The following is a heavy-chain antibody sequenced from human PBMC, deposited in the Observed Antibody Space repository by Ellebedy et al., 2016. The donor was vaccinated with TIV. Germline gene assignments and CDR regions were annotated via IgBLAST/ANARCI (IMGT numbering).Heavy chain of an antibody. CDR2: IYHSGKT. J-gene: IGHJ4*02. D-gene: IGHD5-12*01. CDR3: ASSPSGYEIPY. V-gene: IGHV4-30-2*01. CDR1: GDSISSGGYS. Sequence: SETLSLXXAVSGDSISSGGYSWSWIRQPPGKGLEWIGYIYHSGKTYYNPSLKSRVTISVDRPKNQFSVRLNSVTAADTAVYYCASSPSGYEIPYWGQGTLVTVSS.